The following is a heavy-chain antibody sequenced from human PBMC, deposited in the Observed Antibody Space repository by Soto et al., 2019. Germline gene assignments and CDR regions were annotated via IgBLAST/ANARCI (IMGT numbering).Heavy chain of an antibody. CDR2: IRRKANSYTT. D-gene: IGHD6-19*01. V-gene: IGHV3-72*01. Sequence: EVQLVESGGGLVQPGGSLRLSCAASGLIFSDYHMDWVRQAPGKGLEWVGRIRRKANSYTTEYAASVKGRFTISRDDSKNSLYLQMSSVKPEYTAVYYCAMLGGWSVGSNDIEVWGQGITVTVSS. CDR3: AMLGGWSVGSNDIEV. J-gene: IGHJ6*02. CDR1: GLIFSDYH.